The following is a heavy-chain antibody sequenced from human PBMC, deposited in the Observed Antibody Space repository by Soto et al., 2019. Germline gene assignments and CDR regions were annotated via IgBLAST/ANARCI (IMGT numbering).Heavy chain of an antibody. CDR3: ALLGYCISTSSHNGFDP. D-gene: IGHD2-2*01. CDR1: GYTFTSYY. Sequence: GASVKGSCQASGYTFTSYYINWVLQATGQGLEWMGWMNPNSGNTGYAQKFQGRVTMTRNTSISTAYMELSSLRSEDTAVYYCALLGYCISTSSHNGFDPWGQGTLLTVSS. J-gene: IGHJ5*02. CDR2: MNPNSGNT. V-gene: IGHV1-8*01.